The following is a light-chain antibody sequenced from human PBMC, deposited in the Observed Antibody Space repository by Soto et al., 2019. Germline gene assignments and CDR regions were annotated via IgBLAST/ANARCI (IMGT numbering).Light chain of an antibody. CDR3: HHYNSWPYT. CDR1: QSVSSN. CDR2: DAS. V-gene: IGKV3-15*01. Sequence: LVITQAPDTLSVSPGERATLSCRASQSVSSNLAWYQQKPGQAPRLLIYDASTRAPGFPARFSGSGSGTEFTLTISSLQSEDFAVYYCHHYNSWPYTFGGGTKVDIK. J-gene: IGKJ4*01.